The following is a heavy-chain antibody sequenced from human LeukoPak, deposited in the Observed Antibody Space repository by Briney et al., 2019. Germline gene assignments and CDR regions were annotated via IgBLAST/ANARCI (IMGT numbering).Heavy chain of an antibody. V-gene: IGHV1-69*05. J-gene: IGHJ4*02. CDR3: ARASSGYYYFDY. D-gene: IGHD3-22*01. Sequence: SVTVSCKASGGTFSSYAISWVRQAPGQGLEWMGGIIPIFGTANYAQKFQGRVTITTDESTSTAYMELSSLRSEDTAVYYCARASSGYYYFDYWGQGTLVTVSS. CDR2: IIPIFGTA. CDR1: GGTFSSYA.